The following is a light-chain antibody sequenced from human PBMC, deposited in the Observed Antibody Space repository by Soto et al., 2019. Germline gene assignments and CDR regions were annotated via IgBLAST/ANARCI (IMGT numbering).Light chain of an antibody. CDR2: DVT. Sequence: QSALTQPPSASGSPGQSVTISCTGTSSDVGGYNYVSWYQQHPGKAPKLMIYDVTKRPSGVPVRFSGSKSGSTASLTVSGLQAEDEADYYCSSYAGSNNWVFGGGTKLTVL. J-gene: IGLJ3*02. V-gene: IGLV2-8*01. CDR3: SSYAGSNNWV. CDR1: SSDVGGYNY.